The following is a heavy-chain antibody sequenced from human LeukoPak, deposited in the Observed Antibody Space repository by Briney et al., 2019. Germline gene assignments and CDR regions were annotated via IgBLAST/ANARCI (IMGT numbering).Heavy chain of an antibody. Sequence: SETLSLTCTVSGGSISSYYWSWIRQPAGKGLEWIGRIYTSGSTNYNPSLKSRVTMSVDTSKNQFSLKLTSVTAADTAVYYCARGRKVGATFGFDYWGQGTLVTVSS. CDR2: IYTSGST. CDR1: GGSISSYY. J-gene: IGHJ4*02. V-gene: IGHV4-4*07. CDR3: ARGRKVGATFGFDY. D-gene: IGHD1-26*01.